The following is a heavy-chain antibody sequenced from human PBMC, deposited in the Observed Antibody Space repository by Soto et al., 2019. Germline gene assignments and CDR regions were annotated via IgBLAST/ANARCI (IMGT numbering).Heavy chain of an antibody. CDR3: AKDICTGGSWSSSYYYYVDV. Sequence: EVQLVESGGGLVEPGRSLRLSCTASGFIFDDYAMHWVRQAPGKGLEWVSGISWNSGNKDYADSVKGRFTISRDNAKLSLFLQMNSLRAEDTALYFCAKDICTGGSWSSSYYYYVDVWGEGTTVIVSS. J-gene: IGHJ6*03. V-gene: IGHV3-9*01. CDR1: GFIFDDYA. D-gene: IGHD2-15*01. CDR2: ISWNSGNK.